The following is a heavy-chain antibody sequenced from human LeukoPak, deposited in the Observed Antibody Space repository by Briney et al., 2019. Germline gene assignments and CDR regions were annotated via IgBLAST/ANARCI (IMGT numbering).Heavy chain of an antibody. CDR2: INHSGST. D-gene: IGHD5-18*01. Sequence: SETLSLTCAVYGGSFSGYYWSWIRQPPGKGLEWIGEINHSGSTNYNPSLKSRVTISVDTSKNQFSLKLSSVTAADTAVYYCASLRKVGYSYGSSSFDYWGQGTLVTVSS. CDR3: ASLRKVGYSYGSSSFDY. V-gene: IGHV4-34*01. CDR1: GGSFSGYY. J-gene: IGHJ4*02.